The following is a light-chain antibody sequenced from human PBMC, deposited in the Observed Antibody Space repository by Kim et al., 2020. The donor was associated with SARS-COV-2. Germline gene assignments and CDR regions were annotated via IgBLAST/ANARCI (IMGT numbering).Light chain of an antibody. V-gene: IGLV1-40*01. Sequence: APGQRVTISCTGTSSNIGAGYAVHWYQQFPGAPPKLLISTNTNRPSEVPDRFSVSTSGTSASLVITGLQAEDEADYYCQSYDNTWVFGGGTKVTVL. J-gene: IGLJ2*01. CDR2: TNT. CDR3: QSYDNTWV. CDR1: SSNIGAGYA.